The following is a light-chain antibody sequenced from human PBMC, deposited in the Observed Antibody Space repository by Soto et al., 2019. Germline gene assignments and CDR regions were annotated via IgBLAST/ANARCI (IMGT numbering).Light chain of an antibody. V-gene: IGKV1-27*01. CDR3: QTYNSAPFT. CDR2: AAS. J-gene: IGKJ3*01. Sequence: DIQMTQSPSSLSASVGDRVTITCRASQGISNYLAWYQQEPGKVPKLLIYAASTLQSGVPSRFSGSGSGTEFTLTISSLQPEDVATYYCQTYNSAPFTFGPGTKVDIK. CDR1: QGISNY.